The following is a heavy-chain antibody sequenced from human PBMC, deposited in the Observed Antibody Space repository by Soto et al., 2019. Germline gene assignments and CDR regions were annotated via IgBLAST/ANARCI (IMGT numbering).Heavy chain of an antibody. CDR2: INAGNGHT. Sequence: ASVKVSCKASGFTFVMYAIHWVRQAPGQGLEWMAWINAGNGHTTYSQKFQGRVTITRDTSAHTVYMELRSLRFEDTATYYCARAGWFAEGYFDFWGQGTPVTVSS. V-gene: IGHV1-3*01. J-gene: IGHJ4*02. CDR1: GFTFVMYA. CDR3: ARAGWFAEGYFDF. D-gene: IGHD3-10*01.